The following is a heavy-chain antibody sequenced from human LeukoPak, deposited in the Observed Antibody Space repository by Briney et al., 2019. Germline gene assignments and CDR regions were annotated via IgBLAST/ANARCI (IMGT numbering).Heavy chain of an antibody. D-gene: IGHD3-10*01. J-gene: IGHJ3*02. CDR3: ARAEITMVRGVIIGLIDI. CDR1: GGTFSSYA. V-gene: IGHV1-69*05. Sequence: SVKVSCKAYGGTFSSYAMSWVRQAPGQGLEWMERIIPILGTANYAQKCQGRVTITTDESTSTAYMELSILRSEDTAVYYCARAEITMVRGVIIGLIDIWGQGTMVTVSS. CDR2: IIPILGTA.